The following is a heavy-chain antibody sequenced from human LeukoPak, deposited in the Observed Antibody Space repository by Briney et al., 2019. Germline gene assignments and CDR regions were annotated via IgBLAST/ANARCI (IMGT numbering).Heavy chain of an antibody. D-gene: IGHD2-15*01. J-gene: IGHJ6*03. CDR3: AREFRYCSGGSCSYYYYYYMDV. V-gene: IGHV4-38-2*02. CDR1: GGSISSYY. CDR2: IYHSGST. Sequence: SETLSLTCTVSGGSISSYYWSWIRQPPGKGLEWIGSIYHSGSTYYNPSLKSRVTISVDTSKNQFSLKLSSVTAADTAVYYCAREFRYCSGGSCSYYYYYYMDVWGKGTTVTVSS.